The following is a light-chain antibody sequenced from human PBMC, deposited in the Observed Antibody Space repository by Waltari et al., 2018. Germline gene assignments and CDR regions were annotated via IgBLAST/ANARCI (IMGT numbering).Light chain of an antibody. CDR2: WAS. V-gene: IGKV4-1*01. CDR3: QQYYNTPLT. J-gene: IGKJ4*01. Sequence: DIVMTQSPDSLTVSLGERATINCRSSQRVLYSSHNKDYLAWYQQKPGQPPKLLIYWASTRESGVPDRFSGSGSGTDFTLTISSLQAEDVAVYYCQQYYNTPLTFGGGTKVEIK. CDR1: QRVLYSSHNKDY.